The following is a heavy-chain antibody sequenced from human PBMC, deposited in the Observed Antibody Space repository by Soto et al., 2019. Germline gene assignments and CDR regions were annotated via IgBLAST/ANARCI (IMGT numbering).Heavy chain of an antibody. CDR2: IYSGGST. V-gene: IGHV3-53*01. CDR3: ARDSGPQDTARYYYYGMDV. Sequence: GGSLRLSCAASGFTVSSNYMSWVRQAPGKGLEWVSVIYSGGSTYYADSVKGRFTISRDNSKNTLYLQMNSLRAEDTAVYYCARDSGPQDTARYYYYGMDVWGQGTTVTVSS. D-gene: IGHD5-18*01. J-gene: IGHJ6*02. CDR1: GFTVSSNY.